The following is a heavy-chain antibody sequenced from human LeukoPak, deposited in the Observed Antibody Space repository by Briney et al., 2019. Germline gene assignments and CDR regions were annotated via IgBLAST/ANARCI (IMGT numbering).Heavy chain of an antibody. J-gene: IGHJ4*02. CDR2: IYYSGST. CDR3: ARALTIFGVVHLDY. CDR1: GGSISSYY. V-gene: IGHV4-59*08. D-gene: IGHD3-3*01. Sequence: SEPLALTCTVSGGSISSYYWSWIRQPPGKGLDWFGYIYYSGSTNYNPSLKSRVTISVDTSKNQFSLKLSSVTAADTAVYYCARALTIFGVVHLDYWGQGTLVTVSS.